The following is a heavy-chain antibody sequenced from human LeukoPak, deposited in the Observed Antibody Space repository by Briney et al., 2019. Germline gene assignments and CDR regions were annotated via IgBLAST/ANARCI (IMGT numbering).Heavy chain of an antibody. Sequence: ASVKVSCKAPGYTFTSYGISWVRQAPGQGLEWMGGIIPIFGTANYAQKFQGRVTITADKSTSTAYMELSSLRSEDTAVYYCARVYHPYSSSWEGTYYFDYWGQGTLVTVSS. J-gene: IGHJ4*02. D-gene: IGHD6-13*01. V-gene: IGHV1-69*06. CDR2: IIPIFGTA. CDR1: GYTFTSYG. CDR3: ARVYHPYSSSWEGTYYFDY.